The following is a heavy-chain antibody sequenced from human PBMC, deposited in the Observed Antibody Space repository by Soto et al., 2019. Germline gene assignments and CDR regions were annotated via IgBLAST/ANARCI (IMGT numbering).Heavy chain of an antibody. CDR2: ISSSSSYI. Sequence: GGSLRLSCAASGFTFSSYSMNWVRQAPGKGLEWVSSISSSSSYIYYADSVKGRFTISRDNAKNSLYLQMNSLRAEDTDVYYCAREFFGSTPPGWYYYGMDVWGQGTTVTVSS. D-gene: IGHD2-15*01. V-gene: IGHV3-21*01. J-gene: IGHJ6*02. CDR1: GFTFSSYS. CDR3: AREFFGSTPPGWYYYGMDV.